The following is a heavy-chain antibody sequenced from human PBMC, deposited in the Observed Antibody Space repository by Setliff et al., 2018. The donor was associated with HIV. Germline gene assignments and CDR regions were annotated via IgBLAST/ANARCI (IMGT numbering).Heavy chain of an antibody. J-gene: IGHJ3*01. V-gene: IGHV3-48*04. CDR1: GFTFGRYS. CDR3: ARETTGWLGELAAAFDL. CDR2: INSGSSSL. D-gene: IGHD6-19*01. Sequence: GGSLRLSCAASGFTFGRYSMNWVRQAPGKGLEWVGFINSGSSSLFYGDSVKGRFTISRDDAKNSLILHMNSLRVEDTAVYYCARETTGWLGELAAAFDLWGQGTLVTVSS.